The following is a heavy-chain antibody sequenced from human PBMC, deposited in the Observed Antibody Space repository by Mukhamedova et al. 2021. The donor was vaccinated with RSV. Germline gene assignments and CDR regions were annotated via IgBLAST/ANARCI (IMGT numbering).Heavy chain of an antibody. D-gene: IGHD3-10*01. J-gene: IGHJ4*02. Sequence: NSGGTNYAQKFQGRVTMTRDTSISTAYMELSRLRSDDTAVYYCARSGVGFGFDYCGQGTLVTFSS. CDR2: NSGGT. V-gene: IGHV1-2*02. CDR3: ARSGVGFGFDY.